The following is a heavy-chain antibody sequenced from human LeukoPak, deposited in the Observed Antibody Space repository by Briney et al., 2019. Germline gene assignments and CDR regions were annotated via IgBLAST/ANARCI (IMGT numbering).Heavy chain of an antibody. D-gene: IGHD3-10*01. V-gene: IGHV4-59*01. J-gene: IGHJ6*04. CDR2: IYYGGST. CDR3: ARDQSVRGADYGMDV. CDR1: GGSISSYY. Sequence: SETLSLTCTVSGGSISSYYWSWIRQPPGKGLEWIGYIYYGGSTNYNPSLKSRVTISVDTSKNQFSLKLSSVTAADTAVYYCARDQSVRGADYGMDVWGKGTTVTVSS.